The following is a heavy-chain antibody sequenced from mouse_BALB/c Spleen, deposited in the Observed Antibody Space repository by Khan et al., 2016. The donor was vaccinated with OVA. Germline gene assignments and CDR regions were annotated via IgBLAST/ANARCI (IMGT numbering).Heavy chain of an antibody. D-gene: IGHD2-2*01. CDR3: TRSGYGSFAY. V-gene: IGHV1S81*02. CDR1: GYTFTSYY. Sequence: VELVESGAELVKPGASVKLSCKASGYTFTSYYIYWVKQRPGQGLEWIGEINPNNGGSNCNEKFKSKATLTVDKSSSTAYMQLSSLTSEDSAVYYCTRSGYGSFAYWGQGTLVTVSA. J-gene: IGHJ3*01. CDR2: INPNNGGS.